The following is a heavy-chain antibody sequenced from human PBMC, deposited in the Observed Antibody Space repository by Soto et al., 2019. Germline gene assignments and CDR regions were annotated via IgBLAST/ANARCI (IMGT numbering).Heavy chain of an antibody. CDR1: GXTFSTYG. Sequence: LRLSFAASGXTFSTYGMHWVRQAPGKGLEWVAVISYDGSNKYYADSVKGRFTISRDNSKNTLDLQMNSLRAEDTAMYYCAKDQSRYTGTHRGGYGMDVWGQGTTVTVSS. J-gene: IGHJ6*02. V-gene: IGHV3-30*18. D-gene: IGHD1-26*01. CDR2: ISYDGSNK. CDR3: AKDQSRYTGTHRGGYGMDV.